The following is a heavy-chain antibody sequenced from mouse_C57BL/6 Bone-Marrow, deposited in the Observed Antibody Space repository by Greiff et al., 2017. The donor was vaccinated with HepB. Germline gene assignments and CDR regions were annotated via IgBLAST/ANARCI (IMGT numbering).Heavy chain of an antibody. CDR3: AREGSRGYAMDY. Sequence: QVQLQQSGAELARPGASVKMSCKASGYTFTSYTMHWVKQRPGQGLEWIGYINPSSGYTKYNQKFKDKATLTADKSSSTAYMQLSSLTSEDSAVYYCAREGSRGYAMDYWGQGTSVTVSS. J-gene: IGHJ4*01. CDR2: INPSSGYT. V-gene: IGHV1-4*01. CDR1: GYTFTSYT.